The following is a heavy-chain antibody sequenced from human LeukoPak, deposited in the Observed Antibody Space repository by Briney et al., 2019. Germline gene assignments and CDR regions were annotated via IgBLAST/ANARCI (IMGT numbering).Heavy chain of an antibody. J-gene: IGHJ4*02. D-gene: IGHD2-15*01. CDR3: ARVRVVAATDDYYFDY. V-gene: IGHV3-48*03. Sequence: GGSLRLSCAASGFAFSSYEMNWVRQAPGKGLEWVSYISSSGSTIYYADSVKGRFTISRDNAKNSLYLQMNSLRAEDTAVYYCARVRVVAATDDYYFDYWGQGTLVTVSS. CDR1: GFAFSSYE. CDR2: ISSSGSTI.